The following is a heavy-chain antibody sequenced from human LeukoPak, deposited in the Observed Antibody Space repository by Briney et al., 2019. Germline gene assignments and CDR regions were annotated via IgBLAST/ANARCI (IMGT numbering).Heavy chain of an antibody. CDR1: GFTFNSYW. D-gene: IGHD3-16*01. J-gene: IGHJ5*02. V-gene: IGHV3-74*01. CDR3: ARAPLGEFKGLDP. CDR2: INTDGNST. Sequence: QPGGSLRLSCGASGFTFNSYWMHWLRQVPGKGLVWVSRINTDGNSTRYADSVKGRFTISRDNAKNTLYLQMTSLRAAETSLYYCARAPLGEFKGLDPWGQGTLVTVSS.